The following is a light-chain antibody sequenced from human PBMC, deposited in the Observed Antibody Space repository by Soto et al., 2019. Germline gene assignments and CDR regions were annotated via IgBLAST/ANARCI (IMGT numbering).Light chain of an antibody. CDR2: DAS. V-gene: IGKV1-5*01. CDR3: QQYNSFTWT. Sequence: DIQMTQSPSTLSAYVGDRVTITCRASQSISSWLAWYQQKPGKAPKLLIYDASSLESGVPSRFSGSGSGTEFTLTISSLQPDDFETYYCQQYNSFTWTFGQGTKVEIK. CDR1: QSISSW. J-gene: IGKJ1*01.